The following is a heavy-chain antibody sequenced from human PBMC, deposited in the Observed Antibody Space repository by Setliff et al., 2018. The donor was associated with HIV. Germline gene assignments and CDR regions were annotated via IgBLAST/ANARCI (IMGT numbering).Heavy chain of an antibody. CDR3: ARVQVGGYNFYFDY. CDR2: ILYNEIT. V-gene: IGHV4-34*12. D-gene: IGHD5-12*01. CDR1: GGSLSGYY. J-gene: IGHJ4*02. Sequence: SETLSLTCAVYGGSLSGYYWRWIRQPPGKGLEWLGNILYNEITFYNPSLKSRVTMSVDTSKDQFSLNLNSVTAADTAVYYCARVQVGGYNFYFDYWGQGTLVTVSS.